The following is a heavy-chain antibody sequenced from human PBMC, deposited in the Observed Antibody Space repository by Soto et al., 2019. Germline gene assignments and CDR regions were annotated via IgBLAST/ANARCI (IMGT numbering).Heavy chain of an antibody. CDR1: GFTFTRYS. J-gene: IGHJ4*02. V-gene: IGHV3-21*06. Sequence: GGSLSLSCAPSGFTFTRYSMNWVRQAPGKGLEWVSSISSTTNYIYYGDSMKGRFTISRDNAKNSLYLEMNSLRAEDTAVYYCARESEDLTSNFDYWGQGTLVTVSS. CDR3: ARESEDLTSNFDY. CDR2: ISSTTNYI.